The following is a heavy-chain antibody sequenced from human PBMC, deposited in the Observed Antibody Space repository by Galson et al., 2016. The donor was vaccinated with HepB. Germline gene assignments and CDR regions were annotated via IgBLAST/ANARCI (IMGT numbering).Heavy chain of an antibody. CDR3: SGARGGTNWFDA. V-gene: IGHV1-2*02. CDR2: INPYSGGT. CDR1: GYTFTDYL. Sequence: SVKVSCKASGYTFTDYLLHWLRQAPGERPEWMGWINPYSGGTIYSQKLQGKVTMTRDTHISTVYMELSRLTSDDTAMYFCSGARGGTNWFDAWGQGTLVTVSS. D-gene: IGHD1/OR15-1a*01. J-gene: IGHJ5*02.